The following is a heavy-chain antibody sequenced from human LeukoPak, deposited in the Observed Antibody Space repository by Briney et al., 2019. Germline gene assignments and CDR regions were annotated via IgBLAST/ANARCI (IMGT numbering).Heavy chain of an antibody. J-gene: IGHJ4*02. CDR2: IYYSGST. CDR1: GGSISSSSYY. V-gene: IGHV4-39*07. D-gene: IGHD6-19*01. CDR3: ARETSLTGYASGLGFNY. Sequence: SETLSLTCIVSGGSISSSSYYWGCIRQPPGKELECIGSIYYSGSTYYNPSLKSRVTISIETSKNQFSLRLTSVTAADTATYYCARETSLTGYASGLGFNYWGQGILVTVSS.